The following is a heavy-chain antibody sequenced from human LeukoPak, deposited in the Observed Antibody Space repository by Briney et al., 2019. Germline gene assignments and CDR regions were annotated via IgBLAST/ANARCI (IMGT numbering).Heavy chain of an antibody. CDR2: ISSIGSTI. CDR1: EFTFSTYT. V-gene: IGHV3-48*01. D-gene: IGHD1-26*01. J-gene: IGHJ4*02. Sequence: PGGSLRLSCAASEFTFSTYTMNWVRQAPGKGLEWVSSISSIGSTIYYADSVKGRFTISRDNAKNSLYLQMNSLRVEDTAVYYCARDLGATIFDFDYWGQGTLVTVSS. CDR3: ARDLGATIFDFDY.